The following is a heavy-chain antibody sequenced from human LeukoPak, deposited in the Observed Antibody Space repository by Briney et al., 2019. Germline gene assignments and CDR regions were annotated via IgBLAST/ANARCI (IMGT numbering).Heavy chain of an antibody. CDR3: AREFVPEVDTAMVFDY. D-gene: IGHD5-18*01. Sequence: SVKVSCKASGGTFSSYAISWVRQAPGQGLEWMGRIILIFGTANYAQKFQGRVTITTDESTSTAYMELSSLRSEDTAVYYCAREFVPEVDTAMVFDYWGQGTLVTVSS. CDR1: GGTFSSYA. J-gene: IGHJ4*02. CDR2: IILIFGTA. V-gene: IGHV1-69*05.